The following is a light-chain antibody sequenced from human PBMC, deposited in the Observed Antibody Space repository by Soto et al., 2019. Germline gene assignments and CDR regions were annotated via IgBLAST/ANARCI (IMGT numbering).Light chain of an antibody. CDR1: SSNIGNNY. Sequence: QSVLTQPPSVSAAPGQKVTISSSGSSSNIGNNYVSWYPQLPVTAPKLLIYDNNKRPSGIPDRFSGSKSGTSATLGITGLQTGDEADYYCRTCDSILSAVVFGGGTKVTVL. V-gene: IGLV1-51*01. CDR2: DNN. CDR3: RTCDSILSAVV. J-gene: IGLJ2*01.